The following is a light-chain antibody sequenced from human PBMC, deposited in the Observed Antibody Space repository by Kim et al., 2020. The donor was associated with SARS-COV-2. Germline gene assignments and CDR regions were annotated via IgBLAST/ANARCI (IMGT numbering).Light chain of an antibody. CDR2: AAS. V-gene: IGKV1-6*01. CDR3: LQDRNFPLT. J-gene: IGKJ4*01. CDR1: QDIRDE. Sequence: TQMTQSPSSLSASVGDRVTITCRASQDIRDELGWYQQKPGRAPEVLIYAASTLQSGVPSRFSGRGSGTYFTLTISSLQPEDSATYYCLQDRNFPLTFGGGTRVVIK.